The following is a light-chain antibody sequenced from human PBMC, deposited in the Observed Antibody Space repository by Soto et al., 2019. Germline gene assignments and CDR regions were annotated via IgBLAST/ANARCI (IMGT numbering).Light chain of an antibody. J-gene: IGLJ1*01. CDR2: EVN. Sequence: SAPTQPASVSGSPGQSITISCTGTSSDVGSYNLVSWYQQHPGKAPKVMIYEVNKRPSGVSSRFFGSKSGNTASLTISGLQAEDEADYYCCSYAGSTSFYVFGIGTKLTVL. V-gene: IGLV2-23*02. CDR1: SSDVGSYNL. CDR3: CSYAGSTSFYV.